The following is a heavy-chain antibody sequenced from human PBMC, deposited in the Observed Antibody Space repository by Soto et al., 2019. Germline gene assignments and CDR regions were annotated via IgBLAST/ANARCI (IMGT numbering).Heavy chain of an antibody. CDR2: IYYSGST. J-gene: IGHJ6*02. V-gene: IGHV4-30-4*01. D-gene: IGHD3-3*01. CDR3: ASAARGLRFLGLDV. CDR1: GGSISSGDYY. Sequence: QVQLQESGPGLVKPSQTLSLTCTVSGGSISSGDYYWSWIRQPPGKGLEWIGYIYYSGSTYYNPSLKSRVTISVDTSKNQFSLQLSAVTAADTAVYYCASAARGLRFLGLDVWGQGTTVTVAS.